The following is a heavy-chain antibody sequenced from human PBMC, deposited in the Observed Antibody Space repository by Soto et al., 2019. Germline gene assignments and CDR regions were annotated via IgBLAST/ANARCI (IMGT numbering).Heavy chain of an antibody. CDR1: GGSISSGGYY. Sequence: QVQLQESGPGLVKPSQTLSLTCTVSGGSISSGGYYWSWIRQHPGKGLEWIGYIYYSGSTYYNPSLKSPVTISVDTSKNQFSLKLSSVTAADTAVYYCARDYGDYINWFDPWGQGTLVTVSS. CDR3: ARDYGDYINWFDP. J-gene: IGHJ5*02. D-gene: IGHD4-17*01. V-gene: IGHV4-31*01. CDR2: IYYSGST.